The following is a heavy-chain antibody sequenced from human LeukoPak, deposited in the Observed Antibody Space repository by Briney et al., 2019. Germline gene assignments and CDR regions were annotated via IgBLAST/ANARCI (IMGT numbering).Heavy chain of an antibody. Sequence: GGTLRLSCAASGFTFSSYGMSWVRQAPGKGLEWVSAISGSGDSTYYADSVKGRFTISRDNSKNTLYLQMNSLRAEDTAVYYCAKDRGIISDYWGQGTLVTVSS. CDR3: AKDRGIISDY. D-gene: IGHD3-10*01. V-gene: IGHV3-23*01. CDR2: ISGSGDST. CDR1: GFTFSSYG. J-gene: IGHJ4*02.